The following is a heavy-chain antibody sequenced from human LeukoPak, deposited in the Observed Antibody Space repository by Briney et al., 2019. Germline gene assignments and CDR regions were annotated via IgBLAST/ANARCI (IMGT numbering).Heavy chain of an antibody. J-gene: IGHJ4*02. CDR3: ARRAMVGTAYYFDY. D-gene: IGHD2-15*01. Sequence: SETLSLTCTVSGGSVSSSSYYWGWIRQPPGEGLEWIGSIYYSGSTYYNPSLKSRVTISADTSKNQFSLKLTSVTAADTAVYYCARRAMVGTAYYFDYWGQGTLVTVSS. V-gene: IGHV4-39*01. CDR1: GGSVSSSSYY. CDR2: IYYSGST.